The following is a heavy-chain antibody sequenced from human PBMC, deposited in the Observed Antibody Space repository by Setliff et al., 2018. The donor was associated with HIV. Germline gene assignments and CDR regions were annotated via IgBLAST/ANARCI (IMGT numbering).Heavy chain of an antibody. J-gene: IGHJ4*02. CDR2: IYYTGST. Sequence: SETLSLTCTVSGGSISSYYWSWIRQPPGKRLEWIGYIYYTGSTNYNPSLKSRVTISLDTSKNQFSLNLSSVTAADTAVYYCATAARDYYDSSGYYIGIDYWGRGTLVTVSS. CDR1: GGSISSYY. V-gene: IGHV4-59*01. CDR3: ATAARDYYDSSGYYIGIDY. D-gene: IGHD3-22*01.